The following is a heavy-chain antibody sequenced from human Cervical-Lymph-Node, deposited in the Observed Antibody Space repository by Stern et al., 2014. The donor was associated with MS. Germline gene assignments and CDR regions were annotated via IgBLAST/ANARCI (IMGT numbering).Heavy chain of an antibody. Sequence: MQLVESGGGVVQPGTSLTLSCAASGFTLSNYGMHWVRQSPGKGLAWLADIWDGGNHHYDESVRGRFTISRDESKNTLYLQMNNLRAEETAVFYCARGMAAPDEGWSFDLWGRGTLVIVSS. CDR3: ARGMAAPDEGWSFDL. CDR2: IWDGGNH. D-gene: IGHD6-13*01. CDR1: GFTLSNYG. J-gene: IGHJ2*01. V-gene: IGHV3-33*01.